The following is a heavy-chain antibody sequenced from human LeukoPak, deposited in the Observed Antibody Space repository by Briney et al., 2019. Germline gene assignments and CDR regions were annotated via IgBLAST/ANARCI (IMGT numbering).Heavy chain of an antibody. Sequence: GGSLRLSCAASGFTFSSYGMHWVRQAPGKGLEWVAVISYDGSNKYYADSVKGRFTISRDNSKNTLYLQMDSLRAEDTAVYYCAKDQIFGGYSYHYYGMDVWGQGTTVTVSS. CDR2: ISYDGSNK. CDR1: GFTFSSYG. D-gene: IGHD5-18*01. V-gene: IGHV3-30*18. CDR3: AKDQIFGGYSYHYYGMDV. J-gene: IGHJ6*02.